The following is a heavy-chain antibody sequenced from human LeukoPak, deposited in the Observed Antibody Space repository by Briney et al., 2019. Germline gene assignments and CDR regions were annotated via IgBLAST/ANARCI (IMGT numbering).Heavy chain of an antibody. V-gene: IGHV3-9*01. CDR1: GFTFDDYA. CDR3: AKGPGYSYDGNFDY. CDR2: ISWNSGSI. D-gene: IGHD3-22*01. Sequence: GGSLRLSCAASGFTFDDYAMHWVRQAPGKGLEWVSGISWNSGSIGYADSVKGRFTISRDNAKNSLYLQMNSLRAEDTALYYCAKGPGYSYDGNFDYWGQGTLVTVSS. J-gene: IGHJ4*02.